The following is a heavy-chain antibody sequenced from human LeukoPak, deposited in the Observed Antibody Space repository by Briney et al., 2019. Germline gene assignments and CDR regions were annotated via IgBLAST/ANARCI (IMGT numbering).Heavy chain of an antibody. CDR1: GFTLSNAW. J-gene: IGHJ6*03. D-gene: IGHD6-19*01. CDR2: IKSKTDGGTT. V-gene: IGHV3-15*01. Sequence: GGSLRLSCAASGFTLSNAWMSWVRQAPRKGLEWVGRIKSKTDGGTTDYAAPVKGRFTISRDDSKNTLYLQMNSLKTEDTAVYYCTTVTIAVAGGNYYYMDVWGKGTTVTVSS. CDR3: TTVTIAVAGGNYYYMDV.